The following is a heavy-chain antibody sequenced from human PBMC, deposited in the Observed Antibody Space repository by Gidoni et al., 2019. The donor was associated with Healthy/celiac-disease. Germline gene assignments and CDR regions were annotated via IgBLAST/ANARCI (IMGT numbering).Heavy chain of an antibody. CDR1: GGSISSYY. Sequence: QVQLQESGPGLVKPSETLSLTCTVSGGSISSYYWNWIRQPPGKGLEWIGYIYYSGNTNYNPSLKSRVTISVDTSKNQFSLKLSSVTAADTAVYYCARVPLGYDSSGFLSMDVWGQGTTVTVSS. CDR3: ARVPLGYDSSGFLSMDV. D-gene: IGHD3-22*01. V-gene: IGHV4-59*01. CDR2: IYYSGNT. J-gene: IGHJ6*02.